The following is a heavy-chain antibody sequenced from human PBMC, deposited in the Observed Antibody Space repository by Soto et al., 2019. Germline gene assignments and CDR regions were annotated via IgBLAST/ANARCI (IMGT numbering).Heavy chain of an antibody. V-gene: IGHV4-4*02. J-gene: IGHJ5*02. D-gene: IGHD4-17*01. CDR1: GDSMITSSW. CDR3: ARRTTVTRDWFDP. Sequence: PSETLSLTCVVSGDSMITSSWWTWVRQSPGKGLEWIGEIYHSGRTDYNPSLKSRVTISVDKSKSQFSLQLTSVTAADTAVYFCARRTTVTRDWFDPWGQGTLVTV. CDR2: IYHSGRT.